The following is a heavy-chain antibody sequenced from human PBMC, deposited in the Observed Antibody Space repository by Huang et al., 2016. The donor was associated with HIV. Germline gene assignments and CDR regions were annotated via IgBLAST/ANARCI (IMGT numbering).Heavy chain of an antibody. J-gene: IGHJ4*02. Sequence: QVQLVESGGGVVQPGRSLRLSCVASGFTFNNFGMHWVRPAPGKGLGGVAVSSYDGSNGRYSESVKGRFTISRDNPMDTLYLQMNSLRPDDTAVYYCAKESRWYSDLDNWGQGTLVTVSS. D-gene: IGHD2-15*01. CDR2: SSYDGSNG. V-gene: IGHV3-30*18. CDR3: AKESRWYSDLDN. CDR1: GFTFNNFG.